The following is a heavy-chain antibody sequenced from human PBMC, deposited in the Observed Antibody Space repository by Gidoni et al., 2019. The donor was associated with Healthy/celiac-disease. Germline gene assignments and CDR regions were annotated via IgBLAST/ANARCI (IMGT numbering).Heavy chain of an antibody. D-gene: IGHD1-1*01. CDR3: VKDQGWMATTGLDY. Sequence: EVQLVEPVVGFVQPGGSLILSCSASVFTFSSYAMHWVRQAPGKGLEYVSGSSSNGGSTYYADSVKGRFTNSRDTSKNTLYLQMSSMRAEETDVYYCVKDQGWMATTGLDYWGQGTLVTVSS. CDR2: SSSNGGST. V-gene: IGHV3-64D*06. CDR1: VFTFSSYA. J-gene: IGHJ4*02.